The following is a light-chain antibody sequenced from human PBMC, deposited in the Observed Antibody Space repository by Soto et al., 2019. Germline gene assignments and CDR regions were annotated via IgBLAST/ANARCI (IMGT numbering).Light chain of an antibody. V-gene: IGLV2-14*01. CDR1: SNDVGGYNY. Sequence: QSVLTQPASVSGSPGQSITISCTGSSNDVGGYNYVSWYQQHPGQAHKLIIYEVSDRPSGVSPRFSGSKSGNTASLTISGLQVEDEADYFCTSYTSTSPYVFGSGTKLTVL. J-gene: IGLJ1*01. CDR3: TSYTSTSPYV. CDR2: EVS.